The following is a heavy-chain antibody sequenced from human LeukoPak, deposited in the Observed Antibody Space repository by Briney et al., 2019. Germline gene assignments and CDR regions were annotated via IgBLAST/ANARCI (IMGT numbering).Heavy chain of an antibody. CDR2: INPNSGGT. CDR3: ARDQARNCGGDCNTHPDDY. D-gene: IGHD2-21*02. V-gene: IGHV1-2*02. Sequence: GESLKISCKGSGYTFTGYYMHWVRQAPGQGLEWMGWINPNSGGTNYAQKFQGRVTMTRDTSISTAYMELSRLRSDDTAVYYCARDQARNCGGDCNTHPDDYWGQGTLVTVSS. J-gene: IGHJ4*02. CDR1: GYTFTGYY.